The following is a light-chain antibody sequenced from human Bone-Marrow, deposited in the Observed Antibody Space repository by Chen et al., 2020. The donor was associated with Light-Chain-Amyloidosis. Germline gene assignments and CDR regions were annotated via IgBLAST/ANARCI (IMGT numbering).Light chain of an antibody. CDR3: QAWDSSTLV. CDR2: QDD. V-gene: IGLV3-1*01. CDR1: KLGSKY. Sequence: SYELTQPPSVSMSPGQTGTITCSGPKLGSKYASWYQHKPGQSPVLVIYQDDKRPSGIPERFSGSTSGNTATLTISGTQAVDAADYYCQAWDSSTLVFGGGTKLTVL. J-gene: IGLJ2*01.